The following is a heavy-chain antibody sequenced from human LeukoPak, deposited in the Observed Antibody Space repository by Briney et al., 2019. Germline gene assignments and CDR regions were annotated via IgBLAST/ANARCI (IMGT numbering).Heavy chain of an antibody. Sequence: QTGGSLRLSCTASGFTFSSYAMHWVRQAPGKGLEWVAVISYDGSNKYYADSVKGRFTISRDNSKNTLYLQMNSLRAEDTAVYYCARDGTAYSSSLDLDYWGQGTLVTVSS. CDR1: GFTFSSYA. CDR2: ISYDGSNK. J-gene: IGHJ4*02. D-gene: IGHD6-13*01. V-gene: IGHV3-30*04. CDR3: ARDGTAYSSSLDLDY.